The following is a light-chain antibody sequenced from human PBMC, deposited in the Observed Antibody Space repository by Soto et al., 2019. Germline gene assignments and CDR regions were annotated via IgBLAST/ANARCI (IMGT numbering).Light chain of an antibody. CDR3: QSYLGPRSPWV. CDR1: SSNIGAGYD. Sequence: QSVLTQPPSVSGAPGQRVTISCTGSSSNIGAGYDVHWYQQLPGTAPKLLIYGNSNRPSGVPDRFSASKSGTSASLAITGLQAEDEAHYLVQSYLGPRSPWVFRGGTNLPVL. J-gene: IGLJ3*02. CDR2: GNS. V-gene: IGLV1-40*01.